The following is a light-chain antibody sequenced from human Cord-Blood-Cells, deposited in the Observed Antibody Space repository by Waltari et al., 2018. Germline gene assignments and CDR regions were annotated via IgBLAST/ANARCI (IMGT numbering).Light chain of an antibody. Sequence: DIVMTQSPLSLPVTPGEPASISCRSSQSLLHSNGYNYLDWYLQKPGQSPQLLIYLGSNRASGVPDRFSGSGSGTHFTLKISRVEAENVRVYYCMQALQTPPTFGQGTKVEIK. CDR3: MQALQTPPT. J-gene: IGKJ1*01. CDR2: LGS. V-gene: IGKV2-28*01. CDR1: QSLLHSNGYNY.